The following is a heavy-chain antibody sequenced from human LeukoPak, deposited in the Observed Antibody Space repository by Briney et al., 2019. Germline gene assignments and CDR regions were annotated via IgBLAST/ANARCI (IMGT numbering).Heavy chain of an antibody. V-gene: IGHV1-8*01. CDR2: MNPNSGNT. CDR3: ATRTEVNGMDV. CDR1: GYTFTSYD. J-gene: IGHJ6*02. Sequence: ASVKVSCKASGYTFTSYDINWVRQATGQGLEWMGWMNPNSGNTGYAQKFRGRVTMTRNTSISTAYMELSRLRSEDTAVYYCATRTEVNGMDVWGQGTTVTVSS. D-gene: IGHD1-1*01.